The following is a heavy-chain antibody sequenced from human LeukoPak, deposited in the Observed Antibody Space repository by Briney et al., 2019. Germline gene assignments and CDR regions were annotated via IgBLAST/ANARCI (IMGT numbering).Heavy chain of an antibody. D-gene: IGHD1-1*01. CDR2: ISSSSSYI. Sequence: GGSLRLSCAASGFTFSSYIMNWVRQAPGKGLEWVSSISSSSSYIYYADPVKGRFTISRDNAKNSLYLQMNSLRAEDTAVYYCARDRTENWFDPWGQGTLVTVSS. CDR1: GFTFSSYI. V-gene: IGHV3-21*01. CDR3: ARDRTENWFDP. J-gene: IGHJ5*02.